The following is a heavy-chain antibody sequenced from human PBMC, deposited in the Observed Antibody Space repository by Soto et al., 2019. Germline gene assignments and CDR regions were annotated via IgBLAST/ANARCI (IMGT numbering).Heavy chain of an antibody. D-gene: IGHD3-10*01. Sequence: SVKVSCKASGYTFTSSAVQWVRQARGQRLEWIGWIVVGSGNTNYAQKFQERVTITRDMSTSTAYMELSSLRSEDTAVYYCAADMKSLALDPLNYYGKTPAFDIWGQGTMVTVSS. V-gene: IGHV1-58*01. CDR2: IVVGSGNT. J-gene: IGHJ3*02. CDR3: AADMKSLALDPLNYYGKTPAFDI. CDR1: GYTFTSSA.